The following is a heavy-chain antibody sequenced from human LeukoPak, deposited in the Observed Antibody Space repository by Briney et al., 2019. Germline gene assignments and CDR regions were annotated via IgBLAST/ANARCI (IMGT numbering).Heavy chain of an antibody. V-gene: IGHV3-23*01. CDR1: GFTFSNYA. D-gene: IGHD2-15*01. Sequence: GGSLRLSCEASGFTFSNYAVSWVRQAPGNPGKGLEWVSAISGSGGNTYYADSVKGRFTISRDNSKNTLYLQMNSLRAEDTAVYYCANEMLESGGGPLTFDYWGQGTLVTVSS. CDR2: ISGSGGNT. J-gene: IGHJ4*02. CDR3: ANEMLESGGGPLTFDY.